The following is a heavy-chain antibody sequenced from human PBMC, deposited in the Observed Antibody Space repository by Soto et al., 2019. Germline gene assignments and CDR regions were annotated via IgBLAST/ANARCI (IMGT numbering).Heavy chain of an antibody. CDR1: GGSISSGGYY. CDR3: ARGQTGGGKAFDI. CDR2: IYYSGST. J-gene: IGHJ3*02. Sequence: SETLSLTCTVSGGSISSGGYYWSWLRQHPGKGLEWIGYIYYSGSTYYNPSLKSRVTISVDTSKNQFSLKLSSVTAADAAVYYCARGQTGGGKAFDIWGQGTMVTVSS. D-gene: IGHD3-16*01. V-gene: IGHV4-31*03.